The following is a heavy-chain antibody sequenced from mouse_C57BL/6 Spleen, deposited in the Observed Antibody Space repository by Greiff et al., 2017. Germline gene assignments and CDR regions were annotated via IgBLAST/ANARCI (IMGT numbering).Heavy chain of an antibody. CDR2: IRNKANGYTT. D-gene: IGHD2-1*01. V-gene: IGHV7-3*01. J-gene: IGHJ1*03. Sequence: EVKLVESGGGLVQPGGSLSLSCAASGFTFTDYYMSWVRQPPGKALEWLGFIRNKANGYTTEYSASVKGRFTIFSDNSQSILYLQMNALRAEDSATYYCARLYGNYVWYFDVWGTGTTVTVSS. CDR1: GFTFTDYY. CDR3: ARLYGNYVWYFDV.